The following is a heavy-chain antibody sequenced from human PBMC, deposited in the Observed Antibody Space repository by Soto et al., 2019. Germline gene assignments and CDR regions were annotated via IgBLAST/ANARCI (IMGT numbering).Heavy chain of an antibody. J-gene: IGHJ4*02. D-gene: IGHD2-2*01. CDR1: GGTFSIYA. CDR2: IIPVFGTS. V-gene: IGHV1-69*12. Sequence: QVQLVQSGAEVKKPGSSVKVSCKASGGTFSIYAISWMRQAPGQGLEYMGGIIPVFGTSNYARKFQGRVTITADESTSTAYMDLSSLRSEDTAVYFCHLAWRDLQPVFDYWGQGTLVSVSS. CDR3: HLAWRDLQPVFDY.